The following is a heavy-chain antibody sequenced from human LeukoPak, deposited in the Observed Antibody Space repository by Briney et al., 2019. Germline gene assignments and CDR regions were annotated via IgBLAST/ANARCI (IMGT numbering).Heavy chain of an antibody. CDR1: GFTFSTYW. J-gene: IGHJ5*02. V-gene: IGHV3-7*01. D-gene: IGHD5-18*01. CDR2: IKKDGSEK. Sequence: GGSLRLSCAASGFTFSTYWMSWVRQAPGKGLEWVANIKKDGSEKYYVDSVKGRFTISRDNAKNSLYLQMNSLRAEDTAVYYCACHGQLWAQNWFDPWGQGTLVTVSS. CDR3: ACHGQLWAQNWFDP.